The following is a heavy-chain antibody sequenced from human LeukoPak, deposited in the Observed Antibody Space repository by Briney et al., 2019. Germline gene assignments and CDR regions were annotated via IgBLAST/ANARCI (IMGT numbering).Heavy chain of an antibody. V-gene: IGHV3-74*01. CDR2: INSDGSST. Sequence: GGSLRLSCAASGFTFSSYWMHWVRQAPGKGLVWVSRINSDGSSTSYADSVKGRFTISRDNAKNTLYLQMNSLRAEDTAVYYCARQEQSFRISSYFGYWGQGTLVTVSS. J-gene: IGHJ4*02. CDR1: GFTFSSYW. D-gene: IGHD6-13*01. CDR3: ARQEQSFRISSYFGY.